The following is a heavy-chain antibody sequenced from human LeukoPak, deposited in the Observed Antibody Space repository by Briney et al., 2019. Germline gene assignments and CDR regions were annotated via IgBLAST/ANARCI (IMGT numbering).Heavy chain of an antibody. CDR2: IYTSGST. CDR1: GGSISSYY. D-gene: IGHD3-3*01. Sequence: SETLSLTCTVSGGSISSYYWSWIRQPAGKGLEWIGRIYTSGSTNYNPSLKSRVTMSVDTSKNQFSLKLSSVTAADTAVYYCARDYDFWSSNYYGMDVWDQGTTVTVSS. J-gene: IGHJ6*02. V-gene: IGHV4-4*07. CDR3: ARDYDFWSSNYYGMDV.